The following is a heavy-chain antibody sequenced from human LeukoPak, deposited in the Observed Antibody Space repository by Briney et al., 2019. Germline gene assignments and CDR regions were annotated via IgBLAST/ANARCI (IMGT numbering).Heavy chain of an antibody. Sequence: GGSLRLSCAASGFIISDYYMNWIRQVPGKGLEWVSHISGGGTTMYYADSVKGRFTISWDSTNNSLYLEMNSLRAEDTAVYYCARVGGLAYYYYYYMDVWGKGTTVTVSS. J-gene: IGHJ6*03. CDR3: ARVGGLAYYYYYYMDV. CDR1: GFIISDYY. CDR2: ISGGGTTM. V-gene: IGHV3-11*04. D-gene: IGHD3-16*01.